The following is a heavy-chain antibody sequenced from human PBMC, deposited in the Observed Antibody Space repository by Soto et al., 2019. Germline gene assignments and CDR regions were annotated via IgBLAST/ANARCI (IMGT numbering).Heavy chain of an antibody. Sequence: QVQLVQSGAEVKKPGASVKVSCKASGYTFTSYDINWVRQATGQGLEWMGWMNPNSGNTGYAQKFQGRVTTTRKTYISTASMELSSLRSEDTAVYYCAGPMAAAGGSYYYGMDVWGQGTTVTVSS. CDR2: MNPNSGNT. CDR1: GYTFTSYD. D-gene: IGHD6-13*01. CDR3: AGPMAAAGGSYYYGMDV. V-gene: IGHV1-8*01. J-gene: IGHJ6*02.